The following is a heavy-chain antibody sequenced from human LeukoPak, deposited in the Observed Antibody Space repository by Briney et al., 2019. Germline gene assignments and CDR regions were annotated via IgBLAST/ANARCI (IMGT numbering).Heavy chain of an antibody. CDR2: IYPGDSDT. D-gene: IGHD1-26*01. CDR3: ARTYSWSPRDLGY. CDR1: GYSFTSYW. Sequence: GESLKITCRGSGYSFTSYWIGWVRQMPGKGLEWMGIIYPGDSDTRYSPSFQGQVTISADKSISTAYLQWSSLKASDTAMYYCARTYSWSPRDLGYWGQGTLVTVSS. V-gene: IGHV5-51*01. J-gene: IGHJ4*02.